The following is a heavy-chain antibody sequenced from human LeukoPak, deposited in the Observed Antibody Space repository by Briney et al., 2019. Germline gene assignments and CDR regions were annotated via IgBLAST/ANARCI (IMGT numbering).Heavy chain of an antibody. CDR1: GFTFSSYS. D-gene: IGHD1-26*01. CDR3: AKSLGSPQSFEFDY. J-gene: IGHJ4*02. CDR2: ISSSSSTI. V-gene: IGHV3-48*01. Sequence: PGGSLRLSCAASGFTFSSYSMNWVRQAPGKGLEWVSYISSSSSTIYYADSVKGRFTISRDNSKNTLYLQMNSLRAEDTAVYYCAKSLGSPQSFEFDYWGQGTLVTVSS.